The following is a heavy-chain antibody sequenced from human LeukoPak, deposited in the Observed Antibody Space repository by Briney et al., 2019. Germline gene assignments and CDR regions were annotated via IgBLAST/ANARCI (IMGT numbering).Heavy chain of an antibody. J-gene: IGHJ4*02. Sequence: GGSLRLSCAASGFTVSSNYMSWVRQAPGKGLEWVSVIYSGGSTYYADSVKGRFTISRDNSKNTLYLLMNSLRAEDTAVHYCARDPLTPYWGQGTLVTVSS. CDR2: IYSGGST. D-gene: IGHD1-14*01. CDR3: ARDPLTPY. CDR1: GFTVSSNY. V-gene: IGHV3-53*01.